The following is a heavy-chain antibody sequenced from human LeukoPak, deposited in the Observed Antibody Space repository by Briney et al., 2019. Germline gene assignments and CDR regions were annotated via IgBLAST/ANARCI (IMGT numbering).Heavy chain of an antibody. V-gene: IGHV3-11*06. Sequence: PGGSLRLSCAASGFTFSDYYMTWIRQAPGKGLEWDADISSRGSYTSCADSVQGRFTISRDNAKNSTYLQMNSLTAEDTAVYYCARNMTANYYYYAMDVWGQGTTVTVSS. CDR3: ARNMTANYYYYAMDV. CDR1: GFTFSDYY. CDR2: ISSRGSYT. J-gene: IGHJ6*02. D-gene: IGHD2-21*02.